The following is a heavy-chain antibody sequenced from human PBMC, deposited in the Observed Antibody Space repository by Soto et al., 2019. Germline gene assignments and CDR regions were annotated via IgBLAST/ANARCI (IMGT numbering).Heavy chain of an antibody. CDR1: GGSITSINYY. V-gene: IGHV4-39*01. CDR3: ISRKVTQFNAFYI. J-gene: IGHJ3*02. Sequence: QLQLQESGPGLVKPSETLSLTCTVSGGSITSINYYWGWIRQPPGKGLEWIGSIYYSETTYYNPSLKSRVTIALSTSKSRCSLTLCSVTAADTDVYYCISRKVTQFNAFYIWGQGTMVTVSS. CDR2: IYYSETT. D-gene: IGHD2-21*02.